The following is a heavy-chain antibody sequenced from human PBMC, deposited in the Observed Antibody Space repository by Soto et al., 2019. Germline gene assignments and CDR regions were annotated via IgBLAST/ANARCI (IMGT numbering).Heavy chain of an antibody. Sequence: QVQLQESGPGLVKPSQTLSLTCTVSGGSITSSGYYWSWIRQHPGEGLEWIGFTSNSGSTSYNPSLKSRVTISVDTSSTPFSLNLKSVTAAGTAVYYCARGGGSTKVDYWGQGPLVTVPP. J-gene: IGHJ4*02. CDR1: GGSITSSGYY. CDR3: ARGGGSTKVDY. D-gene: IGHD2-2*01. V-gene: IGHV4-31*03. CDR2: TSNSGST.